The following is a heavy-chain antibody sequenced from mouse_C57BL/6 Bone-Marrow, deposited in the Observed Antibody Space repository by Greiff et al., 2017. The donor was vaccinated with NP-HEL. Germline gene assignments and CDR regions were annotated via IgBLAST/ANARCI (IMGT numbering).Heavy chain of an antibody. CDR2: IWGVGST. J-gene: IGHJ3*01. V-gene: IGHV2-6*01. CDR1: GFSFTSYG. CDR3: ASFGRFAY. Sequence: VKLQESGPGLVAPSQSLSISCTVSGFSFTSYGVDWVRQSPGKGLEWLGVIWGVGSTNYNSALKSSLSISKDNSKSQVFLKMNSLQSDDTAMYYCASFGRFAYGGQGTLVTVSA.